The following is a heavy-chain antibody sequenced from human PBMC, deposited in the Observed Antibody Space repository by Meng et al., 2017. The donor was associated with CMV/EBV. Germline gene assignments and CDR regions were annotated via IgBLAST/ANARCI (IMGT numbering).Heavy chain of an antibody. D-gene: IGHD3-3*01. CDR3: AREIGTYYAFWSGDYSHYYGMDV. CDR2: ISSSSSYI. J-gene: IGHJ6*02. V-gene: IGHV3-21*01. CDR1: GFTFSSYS. Sequence: GGSLRLSCAASGFTFSSYSMNWVRQAPGKGLEWVSSISSSSSYIYYADSVKGRFTITRDNAKNSLYLQMNSLRAEDTAVYYCAREIGTYYAFWSGDYSHYYGMDVWGQGTTVTVSS.